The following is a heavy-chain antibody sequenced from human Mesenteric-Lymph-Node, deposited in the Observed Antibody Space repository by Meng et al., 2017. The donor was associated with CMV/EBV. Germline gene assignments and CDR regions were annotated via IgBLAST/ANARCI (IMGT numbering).Heavy chain of an antibody. Sequence: GESLKISCAASGFTFSSYEMNWVRQAPGKGLEWVSYISSSGSTIYYADSVKGRFTISRDNAKNSLYLQMNSLRAEDTAVYYCARGENRYYDFWSGLRDYWGQGTLVTVSS. CDR3: ARGENRYYDFWSGLRDY. CDR2: ISSSGSTI. CDR1: GFTFSSYE. V-gene: IGHV3-48*03. J-gene: IGHJ4*02. D-gene: IGHD3-3*01.